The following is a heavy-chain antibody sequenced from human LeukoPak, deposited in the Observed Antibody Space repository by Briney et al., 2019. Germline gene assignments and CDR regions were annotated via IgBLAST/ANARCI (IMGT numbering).Heavy chain of an antibody. CDR3: ARETPAMDD. CDR2: ISYDGSNK. D-gene: IGHD5-18*01. Sequence: PGGSLRLFCAASGFTFSSYAMHWVRQAPGKGLEWVAVISYDGSNKYYADSVKGRFTISRDNAKNSLYLQMNSLRAEDTALYYCARETPAMDDWGQGTMVTVSS. CDR1: GFTFSSYA. V-gene: IGHV3-30-3*01. J-gene: IGHJ3*01.